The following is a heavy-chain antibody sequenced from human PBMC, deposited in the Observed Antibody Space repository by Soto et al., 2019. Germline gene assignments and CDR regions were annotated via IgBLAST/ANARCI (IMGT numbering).Heavy chain of an antibody. CDR1: GFTFSSYA. CDR2: ISGSGGST. CDR3: AKLRSYGSGIDY. D-gene: IGHD3-10*01. Sequence: PVGSLRLSCAASGFTFSSYAMGWVRQAPGKGLEWVSAISGSGGSTYYEDSVKGRFTISRDNSKNTLYLQMNSLRAEDTAVYYCAKLRSYGSGIDYWVQGMLVTVSS. J-gene: IGHJ4*02. V-gene: IGHV3-23*01.